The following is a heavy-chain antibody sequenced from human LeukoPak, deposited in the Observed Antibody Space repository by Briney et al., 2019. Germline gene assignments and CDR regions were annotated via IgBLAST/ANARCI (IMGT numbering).Heavy chain of an antibody. V-gene: IGHV4-38-2*02. D-gene: IGHD1-26*01. CDR3: ARGWDYFDY. J-gene: IGHJ4*02. CDR2: IYHSGST. Sequence: SETLSLTCTVSGYSISSGYYWGWIRQPPGKGLEWIGSIYHSGSTYYNPSLKSRVTISVDTSKNRFSLKLSSVTAADTAVYYCARGWDYFDYWGQGTLVTVSS. CDR1: GYSISSGYY.